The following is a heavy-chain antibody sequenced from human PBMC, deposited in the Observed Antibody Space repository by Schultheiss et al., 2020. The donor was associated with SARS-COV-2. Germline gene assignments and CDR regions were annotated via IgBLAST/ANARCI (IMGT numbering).Heavy chain of an antibody. V-gene: IGHV3-23*01. CDR1: GFTFSSYA. CDR3: ARGPIVVVPANYYYYMDV. Sequence: GGSLRLSCAASGFTFSSYAMHWVRQAPGKGLEWVSAISGSGGSTYYADSVKGRFTISRDNSKNTLYLQMNSLRAEDTAVYYCARGPIVVVPANYYYYMDVWGKGTTVTVSS. J-gene: IGHJ6*03. D-gene: IGHD2-2*01. CDR2: ISGSGGST.